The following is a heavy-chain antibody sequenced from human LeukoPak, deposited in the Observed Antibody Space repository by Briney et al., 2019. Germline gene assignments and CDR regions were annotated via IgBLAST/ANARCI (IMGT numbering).Heavy chain of an antibody. J-gene: IGHJ4*02. CDR3: ARHDAVMITFGGVIVTRNRNYFDY. Sequence: PSETLSLTCTVSGGSISRSSYYWGWIRQPPGKGLEWIGSIYYSGSAYYNPSLKSRLTISVDTSKNQFSLKLSSVTAADTAVYYCARHDAVMITFGGVIVTRNRNYFDYWGQGTLVTVSS. D-gene: IGHD3-16*02. CDR2: IYYSGSA. V-gene: IGHV4-39*01. CDR1: GGSISRSSYY.